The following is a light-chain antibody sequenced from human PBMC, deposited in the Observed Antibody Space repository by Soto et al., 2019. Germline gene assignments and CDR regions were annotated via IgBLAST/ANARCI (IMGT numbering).Light chain of an antibody. V-gene: IGLV1-40*01. J-gene: IGLJ2*01. CDR3: QSYDSSLSGSV. CDR2: GNS. Sequence: QSVVTQPPSASGTPGQRVTISCSGSSSNIGAGYDVHWYQQLPGTAPKLLIYGNSNRPSGVPDRFSGSKSGTSASLAITGLQAEDEADHYCQSYDSSLSGSVFGGGTKLTVL. CDR1: SSNIGAGYD.